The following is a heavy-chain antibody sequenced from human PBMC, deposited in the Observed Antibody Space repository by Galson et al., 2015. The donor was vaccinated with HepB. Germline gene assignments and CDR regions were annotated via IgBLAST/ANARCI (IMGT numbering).Heavy chain of an antibody. CDR1: GSTFTDYY. CDR2: INPNSGGP. CDR3: ARERDAFDI. J-gene: IGHJ3*02. V-gene: IGHV1-2*02. Sequence: SVKVSCKASGSTFTDYYMHWVRQAPGQGLEWMGWINPNSGGPNYAQKFQGRVTMTRDTSISTAYMELSRLRSDDTAVYYCARERDAFDIWGQGTMVTVSS.